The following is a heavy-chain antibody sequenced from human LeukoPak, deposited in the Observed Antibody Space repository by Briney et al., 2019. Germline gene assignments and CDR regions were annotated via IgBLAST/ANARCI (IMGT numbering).Heavy chain of an antibody. CDR2: IIPIFGTA. CDR3: ARVVDTAMVHYFDY. Sequence: SVKVSCKASGGTFSGYAISWVRQAPGQGLEWMGGIIPIFGTANYAQKFQGRVTITADKSTSTAYMELSSLRSEDTAVYYCARVVDTAMVHYFDYWGQGTLATVSS. J-gene: IGHJ4*02. D-gene: IGHD5-18*01. V-gene: IGHV1-69*06. CDR1: GGTFSGYA.